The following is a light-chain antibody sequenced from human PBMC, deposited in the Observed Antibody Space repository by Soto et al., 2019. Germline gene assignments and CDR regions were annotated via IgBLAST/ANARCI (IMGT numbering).Light chain of an antibody. J-gene: IGKJ4*01. CDR1: QGISYW. V-gene: IGKV1-12*01. CDR3: QQGNSFPLT. CDR2: AAS. Sequence: DIQMTQSPSSVSASVGDRVTITCRASQGISYWLAWFQKKPGKAPKLLIYAASSLQSGVPSRFSGSGSGTDFTLTISSLQPEDVANYYCQQGNSFPLTFGGGTKVEIK.